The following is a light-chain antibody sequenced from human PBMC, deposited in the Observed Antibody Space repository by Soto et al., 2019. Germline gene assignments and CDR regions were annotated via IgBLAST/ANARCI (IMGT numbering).Light chain of an antibody. V-gene: IGKV1-12*01. CDR3: QHGDSMPLT. J-gene: IGKJ4*01. Sequence: DIQMTQSPSSVSASVGDRVPITCRASQCIRRWLALYQQKPGEALKLLIYGISNLQSGVPSRFSGSGSGTDFTLTLSRLQPEDFATYSCQHGDSMPLTFGGGTKVELK. CDR1: QCIRRW. CDR2: GIS.